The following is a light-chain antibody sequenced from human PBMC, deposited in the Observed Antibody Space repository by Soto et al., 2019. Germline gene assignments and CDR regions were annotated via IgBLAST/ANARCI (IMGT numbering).Light chain of an antibody. Sequence: DIQMTQSPSTLSASVGDRVTITCRASQSISVWLAWYQQKPGKAPNLLIYKASTLESGGPSRFSGSGSGTEFTLTISSLQPDDFATYYCQQSNSYPLTFGGGTKVEIK. V-gene: IGKV1-5*03. CDR3: QQSNSYPLT. CDR1: QSISVW. CDR2: KAS. J-gene: IGKJ4*01.